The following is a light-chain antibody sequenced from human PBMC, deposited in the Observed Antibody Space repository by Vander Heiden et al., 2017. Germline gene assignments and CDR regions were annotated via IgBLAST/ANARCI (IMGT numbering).Light chain of an antibody. CDR1: SPNIGNNY. V-gene: IGLV1-51*01. CDR3: GTWGSSLSSGL. Sequence: QSLLSQSPSVSAAPGQTVTISSAGISPNIGNNYVSWYQQLPGTAPQPHINDNKERPSGIPDRFSGSRSGASATLGITELQAGDEDDYYCGTWGSSLSSGLFGGGTKLTVL. CDR2: DNK. J-gene: IGLJ2*01.